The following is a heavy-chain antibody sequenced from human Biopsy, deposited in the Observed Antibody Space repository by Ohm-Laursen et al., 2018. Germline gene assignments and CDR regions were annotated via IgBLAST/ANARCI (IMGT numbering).Heavy chain of an antibody. CDR2: ISNLGTST. CDR3: ARGFGDHLSATDYGMDV. V-gene: IGHV3-74*01. J-gene: IGHJ6*02. CDR1: GFTFSNYC. D-gene: IGHD4-17*01. Sequence: SLRLSCAASGFTFSNYCIHWVRQAPGKGLVWVSHISNLGTSTNYADSVRGRFTISRDNAKNTLFLQMNSLRVEDTAVYFCARGFGDHLSATDYGMDVWGQGTTVTVSS.